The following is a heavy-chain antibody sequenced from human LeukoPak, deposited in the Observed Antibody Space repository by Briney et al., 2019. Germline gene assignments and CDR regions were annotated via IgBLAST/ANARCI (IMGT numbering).Heavy chain of an antibody. Sequence: QPGGSLRLSCAASGFTFSNAWMNWVRQAPGKGLEWVSYISSSSSTIYYADSVKGRFTISRDNAKNSLYLQMNSLRAEDTAVYYCARGRTRIAVAGTDYWGQGTLVTVSS. CDR1: GFTFSNAW. CDR2: ISSSSSTI. CDR3: ARGRTRIAVAGTDY. V-gene: IGHV3-48*04. D-gene: IGHD6-19*01. J-gene: IGHJ4*02.